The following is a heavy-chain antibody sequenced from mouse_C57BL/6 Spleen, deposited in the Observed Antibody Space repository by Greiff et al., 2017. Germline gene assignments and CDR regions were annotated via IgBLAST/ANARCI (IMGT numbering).Heavy chain of an antibody. CDR3: ARYNNYAMDY. J-gene: IGHJ4*01. CDR2: IDPSDSYT. CDR1: GYTFTSYW. V-gene: IGHV1-69*01. Sequence: QVQLKESGAELVMPGASVKLSCKASGYTFTSYWMHWVKQRPGQGLEWIGEIDPSDSYTNYNQKFKGKSTLTVDKSSSTAYMQLSSLTSEDSAVYYCARYNNYAMDYWGQGTSVTVSS. D-gene: IGHD1-3*01.